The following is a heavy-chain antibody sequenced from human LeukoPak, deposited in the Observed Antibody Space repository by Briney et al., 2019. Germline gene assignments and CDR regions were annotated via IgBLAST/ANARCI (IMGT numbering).Heavy chain of an antibody. Sequence: GGSLRLSCAASGFTFSSYWMSWVRQAPGKGLEWVANIKQDGTDKYYVDSVKGRFTISRDDAKTSLYLQMNSLRAEDTAVYYCARETFVDVWGQGTTVTVSS. D-gene: IGHD2/OR15-2a*01. V-gene: IGHV3-7*05. CDR2: IKQDGTDK. CDR3: ARETFVDV. CDR1: GFTFSSYW. J-gene: IGHJ6*02.